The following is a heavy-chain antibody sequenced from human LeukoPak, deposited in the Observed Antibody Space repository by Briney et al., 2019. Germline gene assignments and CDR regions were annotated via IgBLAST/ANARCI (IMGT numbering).Heavy chain of an antibody. J-gene: IGHJ4*02. Sequence: VASVKVSCKASGYTFTGYYMHWVRQAPGQGLEWMGWISAYNGNTNYAQKLQGRVTMTTDTSTSTAYMELRSLRSDDTAVYYCARAAPYYYDSSGYYDYWGQGTLVTVSS. V-gene: IGHV1-18*04. CDR1: GYTFTGYY. D-gene: IGHD3-22*01. CDR3: ARAAPYYYDSSGYYDY. CDR2: ISAYNGNT.